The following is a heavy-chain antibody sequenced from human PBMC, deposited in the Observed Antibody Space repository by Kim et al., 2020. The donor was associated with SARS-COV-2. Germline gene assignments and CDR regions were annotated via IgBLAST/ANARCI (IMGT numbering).Heavy chain of an antibody. V-gene: IGHV3-30*02. D-gene: IGHD3-10*01. J-gene: IGHJ4*02. CDR3: ATAPYGSGSYYNTLLDY. Sequence: VKSRFTSYRDNSKNTLYLQINSLRAEDTAVYYCATAPYGSGSYYNTLLDYWGQGTLVSVSS.